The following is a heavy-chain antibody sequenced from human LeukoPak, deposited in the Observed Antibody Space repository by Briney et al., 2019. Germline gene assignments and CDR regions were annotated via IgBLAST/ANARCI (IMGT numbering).Heavy chain of an antibody. V-gene: IGHV4-59*01. CDR1: GDSISSYY. D-gene: IGHD5-12*01. CDR2: IYYSGST. Sequence: PSETLSLTCTVSGDSISSYYWSWIRQPPGKGLEWIGYIYYSGSTSYNPSLKSRVTISVDTSKNQFSLKLSSVTAADTAVYYCARHSGYDHTDAFDIWGQGTMVTVSS. CDR3: ARHSGYDHTDAFDI. J-gene: IGHJ3*02.